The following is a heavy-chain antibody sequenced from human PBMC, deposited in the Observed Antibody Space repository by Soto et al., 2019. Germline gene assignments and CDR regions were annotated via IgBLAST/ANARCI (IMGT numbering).Heavy chain of an antibody. CDR1: GYTFAGYY. D-gene: IGHD1-7*01. Sequence: ASVTVSCKASGYTFAGYYMHWVRQAPGQGLEWMGWINTNSGDTQYAQKFQGRVTMTSDTSISTAYMELRSLRVDDTAVYYCARDHQELILYNWFEHWGQGTRFTVSS. CDR2: INTNSGDT. CDR3: ARDHQELILYNWFEH. J-gene: IGHJ5*02. V-gene: IGHV1-2*02.